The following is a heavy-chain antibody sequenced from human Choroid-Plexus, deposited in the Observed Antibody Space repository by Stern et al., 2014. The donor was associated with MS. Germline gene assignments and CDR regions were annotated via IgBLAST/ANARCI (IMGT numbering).Heavy chain of an antibody. CDR3: AKDRQYLTYFFDH. D-gene: IGHD2/OR15-2a*01. CDR2: VSYDGSNK. V-gene: IGHV3-30*18. CDR1: GFTLGTSA. J-gene: IGHJ5*02. Sequence: QVQLVESGGSVVQPRRPLRLTCVVSGFTLGTSAMHLVRHGPPTGMEWEAGVSYDGSNKYYADSVKGRFTISRDNSQNTLYMQMSSLRPEDTAVYYCAKDRQYLTYFFDHWGQGSLVTVSS.